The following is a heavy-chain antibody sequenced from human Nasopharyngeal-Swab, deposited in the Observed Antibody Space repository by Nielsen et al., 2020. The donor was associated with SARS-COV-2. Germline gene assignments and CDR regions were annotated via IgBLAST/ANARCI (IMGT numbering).Heavy chain of an antibody. D-gene: IGHD2-21*02. V-gene: IGHV1-69*10. CDR1: GYTLTSYA. CDR2: IIPILGIA. J-gene: IGHJ6*02. CDR3: ALAYCGGDCFIGGMDV. Sequence: SSVKVSCKASGYTLTSYAISWVRQAPGQGLEWMGGIIPILGIANYAQKFQGRVTITADKSTSTAYMELSSLRSEDTAVYYCALAYCGGDCFIGGMDVWGQGTTVTVSS.